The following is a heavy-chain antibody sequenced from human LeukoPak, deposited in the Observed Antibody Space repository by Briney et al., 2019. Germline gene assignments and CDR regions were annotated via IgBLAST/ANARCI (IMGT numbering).Heavy chain of an antibody. CDR3: ARSIPYGTTWYGRSDY. V-gene: IGHV3-11*01. J-gene: IGHJ4*02. D-gene: IGHD6-13*01. Sequence: PGGSLRLSCAASGFTFSDYYMTWIRQTPGKGLEWVSYISISGTTTFYVDSVKGRFTISRDNALNSLYLQMNSLRAEDTAIYYCARSIPYGTTWYGRSDYWGQGTLVTVSS. CDR2: ISISGTTT. CDR1: GFTFSDYY.